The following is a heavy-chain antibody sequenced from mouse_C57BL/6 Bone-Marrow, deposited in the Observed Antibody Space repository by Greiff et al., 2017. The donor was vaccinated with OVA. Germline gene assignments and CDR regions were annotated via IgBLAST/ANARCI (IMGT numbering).Heavy chain of an antibody. CDR3: ARRTTVVATDYAMDY. CDR1: GFTFSDYY. D-gene: IGHD1-1*01. V-gene: IGHV5-12*01. CDR2: ISNGGGST. J-gene: IGHJ4*01. Sequence: EVHLVESGGGLVQPGGSLKLSCAASGFTFSDYYMYRVRQTPEKRLEWVAYISNGGGSTYYPDTVKGRFTISRDNAKNTLYLQMSRLKSEDTAMYYCARRTTVVATDYAMDYWGQGTSVTVSS.